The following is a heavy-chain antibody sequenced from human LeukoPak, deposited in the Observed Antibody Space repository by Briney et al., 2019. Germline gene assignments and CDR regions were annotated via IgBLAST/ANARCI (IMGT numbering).Heavy chain of an antibody. CDR2: IYPGDSDT. J-gene: IGHJ4*02. D-gene: IGHD2-15*01. V-gene: IGHV5-51*01. CDR3: ARLPRSGGSCYHFDF. CDR1: GYNFTSYW. Sequence: GESLKISCKGSGYNFTSYWIGWVRQMPGKGLEWMGIIYPGDSDTRYSPSFQGQVTISADNSINTAYLQWSSLKASDTAMYYCARLPRSGGSCYHFDFWGQGTLVTVSS.